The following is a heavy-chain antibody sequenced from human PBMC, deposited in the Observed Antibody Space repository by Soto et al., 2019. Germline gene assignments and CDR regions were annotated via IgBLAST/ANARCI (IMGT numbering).Heavy chain of an antibody. V-gene: IGHV4-34*01. Sequence: SETLSLTCAVYGGSFSGYYWSWIRQPPGKGLEWIGEINHSGSTNYNPSLKSRVTISVDTSKYPFSLKLSSVTAADTAVYYCARGMGIVGATPDYWCQGTLVTVFS. CDR2: INHSGST. J-gene: IGHJ4*02. CDR1: GGSFSGYY. D-gene: IGHD1-26*01. CDR3: ARGMGIVGATPDY.